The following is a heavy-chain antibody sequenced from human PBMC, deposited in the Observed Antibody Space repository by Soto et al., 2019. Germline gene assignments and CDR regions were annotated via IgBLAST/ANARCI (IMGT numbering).Heavy chain of an antibody. CDR2: VSYDGSIK. CDR3: ASGWWAPPNGYYAILTAHDFDY. D-gene: IGHD3-9*01. J-gene: IGHJ4*02. CDR1: VFNFSTSD. Sequence: WPLIPSCAASVFNFSTSDMHWVRKPPGKGLEWVAVVSYDGSIKHYAYSVKGRFTSSRDNSKTTLFLQMNSLRPEDTAVYYCASGWWAPPNGYYAILTAHDFDYWGQGTLVTVSS. V-gene: IGHV3-30-3*01.